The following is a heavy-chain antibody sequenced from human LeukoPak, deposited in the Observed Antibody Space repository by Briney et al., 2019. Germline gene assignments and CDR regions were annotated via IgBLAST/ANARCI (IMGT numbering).Heavy chain of an antibody. CDR2: INHSGST. V-gene: IGHV4-34*01. D-gene: IGHD6-13*01. J-gene: IGHJ6*02. Sequence: SETLSLICAVYGGSFSGYYWSWIRQPPGKGLEWIGEINHSGSTNYNPSLKSRVTISVDTSKNQFSLKLSSVTAADTAVYYCARGLHSSSWYVSYYYGMDVWGQGTTVTVSS. CDR1: GGSFSGYY. CDR3: ARGLHSSSWYVSYYYGMDV.